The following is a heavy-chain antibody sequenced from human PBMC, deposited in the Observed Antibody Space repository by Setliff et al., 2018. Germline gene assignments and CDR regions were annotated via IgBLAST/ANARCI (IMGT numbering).Heavy chain of an antibody. V-gene: IGHV1-69*13. J-gene: IGHJ4*02. CDR1: GDTFSTYA. CDR2: IIPLLETA. Sequence: SVKVSCKASGDTFSTYALSWVRQAPGQGLEWMGGIIPLLETAKYAQKVQGRVTITADESTRTAYLDLRSLRFEDTAVYYRARDTRDKYDTSGYYLSLDSWGQGTLVTVSS. CDR3: ARDTRDKYDTSGYYLSLDS. D-gene: IGHD3-22*01.